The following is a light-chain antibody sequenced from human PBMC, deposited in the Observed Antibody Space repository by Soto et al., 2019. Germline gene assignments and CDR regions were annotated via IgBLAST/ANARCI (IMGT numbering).Light chain of an antibody. CDR3: QQYNSYPWT. V-gene: IGKV1-5*01. Sequence: DIQMTQSPSSLSASVGDRVTVTCRASQSIGRYLNWYQQKPGKAPKLLIYDVSSLQTGVPSRFSGSGSGTEFTLTISSLQPDDFATYYCQQYNSYPWTFGQGTKVEIK. J-gene: IGKJ1*01. CDR1: QSIGRY. CDR2: DVS.